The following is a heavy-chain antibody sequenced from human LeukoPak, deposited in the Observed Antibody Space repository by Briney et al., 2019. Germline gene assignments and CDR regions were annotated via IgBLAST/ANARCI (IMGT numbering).Heavy chain of an antibody. CDR3: ARDIHYDSSGYLDYYFDY. CDR1: GGSISSGDYY. V-gene: IGHV4-30-4*01. Sequence: SETLSLTCTVSGGSISSGDYYWSWIRQPPGKGLEWIGYIYYSGSTYYNPSLKSRVTISVDTSKNQFSLKLSSVTAADTAVYYCARDIHYDSSGYLDYYFDYWGRGTLVTVSS. J-gene: IGHJ4*02. CDR2: IYYSGST. D-gene: IGHD3-22*01.